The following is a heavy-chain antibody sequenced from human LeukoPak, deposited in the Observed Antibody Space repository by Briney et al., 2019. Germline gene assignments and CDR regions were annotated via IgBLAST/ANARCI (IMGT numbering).Heavy chain of an antibody. D-gene: IGHD2/OR15-2a*01. Sequence: SETLSLTCTVSGYSITSGYYWGWIRQPPGKGLEWIGSIYHSGSTYYNPSLKSRVTISVDTSKNQFSLKLSSVTAADTAVYYCARSIRRFDPWGQGTLVTVSP. CDR1: GYSITSGYY. V-gene: IGHV4-38-2*02. CDR2: IYHSGST. J-gene: IGHJ5*02. CDR3: ARSIRRFDP.